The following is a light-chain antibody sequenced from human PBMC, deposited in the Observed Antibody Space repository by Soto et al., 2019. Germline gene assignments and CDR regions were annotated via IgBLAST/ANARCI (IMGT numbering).Light chain of an antibody. V-gene: IGLV2-14*01. CDR1: TSDVGGYNY. Sequence: QSALTQPASVSGSPGQSITISCTGTTSDVGGYNYVSWYQQHPGKPPKLMIYDVSNGHSGVSNRFSGSKSGNTAPLTISGLQAEDEADYYCSSYTSSSTLVVFGGGTKVTVL. J-gene: IGLJ2*01. CDR2: DVS. CDR3: SSYTSSSTLVV.